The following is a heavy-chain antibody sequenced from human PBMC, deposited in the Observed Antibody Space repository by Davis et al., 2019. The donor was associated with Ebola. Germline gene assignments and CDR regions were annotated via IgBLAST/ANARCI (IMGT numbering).Heavy chain of an antibody. CDR3: ASQNGAMVRGVIIPGGAFDI. J-gene: IGHJ3*02. V-gene: IGHV1-69*05. CDR1: GGTFSSYA. CDR2: IIPIFGTA. D-gene: IGHD3-10*01. Sequence: SVKVSCKASGGTFSSYAISWVRQAPGQGLEWMGGIIPIFGTANYAQKFQGRVTITRDTSASTAYMELSSLRSEDTAVYYCASQNGAMVRGVIIPGGAFDIWGQGTMVTVSS.